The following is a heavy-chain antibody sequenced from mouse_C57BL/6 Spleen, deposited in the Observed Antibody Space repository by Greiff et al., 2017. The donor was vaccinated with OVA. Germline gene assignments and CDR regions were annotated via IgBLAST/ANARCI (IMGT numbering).Heavy chain of an antibody. V-gene: IGHV5-12*01. Sequence: DVMLVESGGGLVQPGGSLKLSCAASGFTFSDYYMYWVRQSPEKRLEWVAYISNGGGSTYYPDTVKGRFTISRDNAKNTLYLQMSRLKSEDTAINYCARRGITTVAYYAMDYWGQGTSVTVSS. CDR1: GFTFSDYY. D-gene: IGHD1-1*01. CDR2: ISNGGGST. CDR3: ARRGITTVAYYAMDY. J-gene: IGHJ4*01.